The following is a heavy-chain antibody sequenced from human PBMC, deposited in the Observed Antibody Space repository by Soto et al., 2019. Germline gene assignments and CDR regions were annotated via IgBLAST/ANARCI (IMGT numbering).Heavy chain of an antibody. CDR2: ITFNGGSA. J-gene: IGHJ4*02. Sequence: GCLRLSCAASGNSFRNYLMTAARQAPGKGLEWVSGITFNGGSAGYADSVRGRFIISSDNCKNGVTVQMNSLRDNDTAVYYCVRERLLKEYGTGGFGSWGQGVLVTVSS. CDR1: GNSFRNYL. V-gene: IGHV3-23*01. D-gene: IGHD2-8*02. CDR3: VRERLLKEYGTGGFGS.